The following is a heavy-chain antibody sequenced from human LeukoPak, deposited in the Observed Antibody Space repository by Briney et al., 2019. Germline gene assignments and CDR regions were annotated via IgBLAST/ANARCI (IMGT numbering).Heavy chain of an antibody. CDR2: IKQDGSDK. D-gene: IGHD3-16*01. Sequence: GGSLRLSCAASGFTVSSNYMSWVRQAPGKGLEWVANIKQDGSDKDYVDSVKGRFTISRDNAMNSLYLQMNSLRVEDTAVYYCTREGVGGFDTWGQGAMVTVSS. J-gene: IGHJ3*02. V-gene: IGHV3-7*01. CDR1: GFTVSSNY. CDR3: TREGVGGFDT.